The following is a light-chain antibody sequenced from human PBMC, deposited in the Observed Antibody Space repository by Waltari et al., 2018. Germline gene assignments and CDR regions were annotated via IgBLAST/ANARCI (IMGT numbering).Light chain of an antibody. CDR1: ALPNHY. Sequence: YELTQTPSVSVSPGQTAKITCSGAALPNHYVYWYQKKPGQAPVLVILKATERPAEVPERFSGSTSGTRVTLTISGAQAEDEADYYCQSVDSTGSYVVFGGGTKLTVL. CDR2: KAT. CDR3: QSVDSTGSYVV. J-gene: IGLJ2*01. V-gene: IGLV3-25*03.